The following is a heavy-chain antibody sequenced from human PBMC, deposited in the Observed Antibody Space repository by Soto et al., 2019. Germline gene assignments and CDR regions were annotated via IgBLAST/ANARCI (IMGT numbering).Heavy chain of an antibody. CDR3: AREAWLSWFDP. CDR2: INHSGST. V-gene: IGHV4-34*01. Sequence: SETLSLTCAVYGGSFSGYYWSWIRQPPGKGLGWIGEINHSGSTNYNPSLKSRVTISVDTSKNQFSLKLSSVTAADTAVYYCAREAWLSWFDPWGQGTLVTVSS. J-gene: IGHJ5*02. CDR1: GGSFSGYY. D-gene: IGHD3-10*01.